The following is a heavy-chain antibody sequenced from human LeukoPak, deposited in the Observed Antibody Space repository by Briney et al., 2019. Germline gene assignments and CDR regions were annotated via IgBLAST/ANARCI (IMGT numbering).Heavy chain of an antibody. Sequence: SQTLSLTCTVSGGSISFGGYYWSWIRQLPGKGLEWIGYMYDREKTDYNPSLRSRVIISLDTSKNQFSLKLNSVTAADTAVYYCARDSHIRLLLNDYDVFDVWGQGTVVTVSS. D-gene: IGHD2-21*02. V-gene: IGHV4-31*03. CDR2: MYDREKT. CDR1: GGSISFGGYY. J-gene: IGHJ3*01. CDR3: ARDSHIRLLLNDYDVFDV.